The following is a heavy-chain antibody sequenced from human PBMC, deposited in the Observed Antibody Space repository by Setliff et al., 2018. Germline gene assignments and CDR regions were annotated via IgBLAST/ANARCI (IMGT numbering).Heavy chain of an antibody. CDR1: GDSISGDY. D-gene: IGHD2-15*01. J-gene: IGHJ4*02. Sequence: PSETLSLTCTVSGDSISGDYWSWIRQPPGKGLEWIGFIHYSGSTNYNPSLKSRVTISLDTPKNQFSLGLSSVTAADTAVYYCARTRYGLGGRPYWGQGTLITVSS. CDR3: ARTRYGLGGRPY. CDR2: IHYSGST. V-gene: IGHV4-59*01.